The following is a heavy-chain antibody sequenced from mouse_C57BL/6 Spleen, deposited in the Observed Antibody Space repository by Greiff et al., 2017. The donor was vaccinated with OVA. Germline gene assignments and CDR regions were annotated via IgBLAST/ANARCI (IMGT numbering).Heavy chain of an antibody. Sequence: VQLQQSGAELAKPGASVKLSCKASGYTFTSYWMHWVKQRPGQGLEWIGYINPSSGYTKYNQKFKDKATLTADKSSSTACMQLSSLTYEDSAVYYCARFTTVVANPVGFDYWGQGTTLTVSS. V-gene: IGHV1-7*01. CDR2: INPSSGYT. CDR1: GYTFTSYW. CDR3: ARFTTVVANPVGFDY. J-gene: IGHJ2*01. D-gene: IGHD1-1*01.